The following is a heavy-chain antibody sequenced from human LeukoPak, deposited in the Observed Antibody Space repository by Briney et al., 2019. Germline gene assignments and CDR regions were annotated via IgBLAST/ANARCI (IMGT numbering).Heavy chain of an antibody. J-gene: IGHJ4*02. V-gene: IGHV4-61*02. D-gene: IGHD3-22*01. CDR3: ARDRYYYDSSARYFDY. Sequence: SETLSLTCTVSGGSISSGSYYWSWIRQPAGKGLEWIGRIYTSGSTNYNPSLKSRVTISVDTSKNQFSLKLSSVTAADTAVYYCARDRYYYDSSARYFDYWGQGTLVTVSS. CDR1: GGSISSGSYY. CDR2: IYTSGST.